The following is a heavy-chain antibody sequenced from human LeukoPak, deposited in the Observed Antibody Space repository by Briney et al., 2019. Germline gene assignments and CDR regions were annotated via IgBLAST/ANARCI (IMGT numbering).Heavy chain of an antibody. V-gene: IGHV1-58*02. CDR2: IVVGSGNT. Sequence: ASVKVSCKASGGTFSSYAISWVRQAPGQRLEWIGWIVVGSGNTNYAQKFQERVTITRDMSTSTAYMELSSLRSEDTAVYYCAAVGGYSGYGGGYWGQGTLVTVSS. J-gene: IGHJ4*02. CDR1: GGTFSSYA. D-gene: IGHD5-12*01. CDR3: AAVGGYSGYGGGY.